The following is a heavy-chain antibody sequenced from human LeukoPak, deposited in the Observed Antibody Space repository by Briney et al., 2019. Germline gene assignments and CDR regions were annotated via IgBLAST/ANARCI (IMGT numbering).Heavy chain of an antibody. CDR1: GGTFSSYA. CDR3: AQAADIVVVPAAYAGDYYYGMDV. Sequence: VKVSCQASGGTFSSYAISWVRQAPGQGLEWMGGIIPIFGTANYAQKFQGRVTITADESTSTAYMELSSLRSEDTAVYYCAQAADIVVVPAAYAGDYYYGMDVWGQGTTVTVSS. D-gene: IGHD2-2*01. CDR2: IIPIFGTA. V-gene: IGHV1-69*01. J-gene: IGHJ6*02.